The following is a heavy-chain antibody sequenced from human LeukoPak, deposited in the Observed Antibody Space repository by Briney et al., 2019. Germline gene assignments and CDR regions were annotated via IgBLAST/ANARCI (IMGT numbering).Heavy chain of an antibody. CDR2: IYYSGST. D-gene: IGHD3-9*01. CDR3: ARAKDILTGYCFDY. CDR1: GGSFGSYY. J-gene: IGHJ4*02. Sequence: PSETLSLTCTVSGGSFGSYYWSWIRQPPGKGLEWFGHIYYSGSTNSNPSLKRRVTISVDTSKNQFSQRLSSVTAADTAVYYCARAKDILTGYCFDYWGQGTPVTVSS. V-gene: IGHV4-59*08.